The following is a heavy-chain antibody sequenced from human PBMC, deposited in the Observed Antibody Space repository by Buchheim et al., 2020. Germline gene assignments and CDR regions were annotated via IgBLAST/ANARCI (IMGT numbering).Heavy chain of an antibody. J-gene: IGHJ4*02. CDR3: ARSVDQGEYYDSSGTQFFFDY. CDR2: IYYTGIT. Sequence: QVQLQESGPGLVKPSQTLSLTCTVSGGPITRGGYYWSWIRQHPGKGLEWIGYIYYTGITYFNPSLESRLFMPVDTSKNQIFLTLRSVTAADSAMYYCARSVDQGEYYDSSGTQFFFDYWGQG. D-gene: IGHD3-22*01. V-gene: IGHV4-31*03. CDR1: GGPITRGGYY.